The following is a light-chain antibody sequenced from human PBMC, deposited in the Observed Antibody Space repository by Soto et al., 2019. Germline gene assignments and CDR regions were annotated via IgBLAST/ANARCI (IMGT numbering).Light chain of an antibody. V-gene: IGLV8-61*01. CDR1: SGSASTTHY. CDR3: MLYVATGIYV. Sequence: QTVVTQEPSFSVSPGGTVTLTCGLSSGSASTTHYPSWYQQTPGQAPRTLIYYTNTRSSGVPDRFSGSILGNKAALTITGAQADDESDYYCMLYVATGIYVFGTGTKLTVL. CDR2: YTN. J-gene: IGLJ1*01.